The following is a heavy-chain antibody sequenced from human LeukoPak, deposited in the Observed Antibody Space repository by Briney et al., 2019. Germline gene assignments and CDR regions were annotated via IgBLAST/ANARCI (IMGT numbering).Heavy chain of an antibody. Sequence: PSETLSLTCTVSGGSISSSSYYWGWIRQPPGKGLEWIGSIYYSGSTYYNPSLKSRVTISVDTSKNQFSLKLSSVTAADTAVYYCARGITMIVVVEYNWFDPWSQGTLVTVSS. V-gene: IGHV4-39*01. CDR3: ARGITMIVVVEYNWFDP. J-gene: IGHJ5*02. D-gene: IGHD3-22*01. CDR1: GGSISSSSYY. CDR2: IYYSGST.